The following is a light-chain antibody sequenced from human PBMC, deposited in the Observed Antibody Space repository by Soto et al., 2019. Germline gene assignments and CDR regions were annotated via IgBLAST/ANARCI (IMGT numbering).Light chain of an antibody. CDR1: QSVSGN. CDR2: GAS. J-gene: IGKJ5*01. CDR3: QQYNNWLIT. V-gene: IGKV3-15*01. Sequence: EIVMTQSPATQSVSPGERATLSSRASQSVSGNLAWYQQKPGQAPRLLIYGASTRATGIPARFSGSGSGTEFTLTISSLQSEDFAVYYCQQYNNWLITFGQGTRLEIK.